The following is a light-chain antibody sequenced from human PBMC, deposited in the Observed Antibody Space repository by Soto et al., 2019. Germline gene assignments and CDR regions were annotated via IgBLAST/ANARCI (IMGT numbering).Light chain of an antibody. V-gene: IGLV2-8*01. CDR3: SSYAGSNPLVV. CDR1: SSDVGAYNY. J-gene: IGLJ2*01. CDR2: EVN. Sequence: QSALTQPPSASGSPGQSVTISCTGTSSDVGAYNYVSWYQQHPGKAPKLMIYEVNKRPSGVPDRLSGSKSGNTASLTVSGLQAEDEANYYCSSYAGSNPLVVFGGGTKVTVL.